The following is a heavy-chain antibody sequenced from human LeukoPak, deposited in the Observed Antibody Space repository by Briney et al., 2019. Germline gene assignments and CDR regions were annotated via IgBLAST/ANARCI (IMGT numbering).Heavy chain of an antibody. D-gene: IGHD3-16*01. J-gene: IGHJ4*02. V-gene: IGHV4-59*12. CDR1: GGSISSYY. CDR2: IYHTGST. CDR3: AKSGDYLWDY. Sequence: PSETLSLTCTVSGGSISSYYWSWIRQPPGKGLEWIGEIYHTGSTNYSPSLRSRVTMSIDKSNNQFSLNLNSVTAADTAVYYCAKSGDYLWDYWGQGTLVTVSS.